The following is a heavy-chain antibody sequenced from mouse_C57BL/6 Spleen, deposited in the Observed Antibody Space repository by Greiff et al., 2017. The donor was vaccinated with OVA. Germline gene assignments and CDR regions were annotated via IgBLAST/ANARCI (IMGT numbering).Heavy chain of an antibody. D-gene: IGHD1-1*01. CDR3: AREDPYSSSFDY. Sequence: EVPLVESEGGLVQPGRSMKLSCTASGFTFSDYYMAWVRQVPEKGLEWVANINYDGSSTYYLDSLKSRFIISRDNAKNILYLQMGSLKSEDTATYYCAREDPYSSSFDYWGQGTTLTVSS. J-gene: IGHJ2*01. CDR1: GFTFSDYY. V-gene: IGHV5-16*01. CDR2: INYDGSST.